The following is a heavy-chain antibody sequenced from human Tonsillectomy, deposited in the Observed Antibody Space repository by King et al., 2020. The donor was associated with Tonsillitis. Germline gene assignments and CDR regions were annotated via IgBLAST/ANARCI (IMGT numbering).Heavy chain of an antibody. Sequence: QLQESGPGLVKPSQTLSLTCTVSGGSISSGHYYWSWIRQPPGKALEWIGYIYYSGITTYNPSLRSRTIISVDTSKNQFSLRLTSVTAADTAVYYCARTPKAAYCGHDCRGWFDPWGQGTLVTVSA. D-gene: IGHD2-21*02. J-gene: IGHJ5*02. CDR2: IYYSGIT. V-gene: IGHV4-30-4*01. CDR3: ARTPKAAYCGHDCRGWFDP. CDR1: GGSISSGHYY.